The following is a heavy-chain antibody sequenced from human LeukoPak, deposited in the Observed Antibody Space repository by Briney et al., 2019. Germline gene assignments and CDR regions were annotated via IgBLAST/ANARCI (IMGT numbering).Heavy chain of an antibody. J-gene: IGHJ4*02. Sequence: PGGSLRLSCAASGFSFSSYAIHWVRQAPGKGLEWVAVISYDGSNKYYADSVKGRFTISRDNSKNTLYLQMNSLRAEDTAVYYCARDPVGGYSGYVLDYWGQGTLVTVSS. V-gene: IGHV3-30-3*01. D-gene: IGHD5-12*01. CDR3: ARDPVGGYSGYVLDY. CDR1: GFSFSSYA. CDR2: ISYDGSNK.